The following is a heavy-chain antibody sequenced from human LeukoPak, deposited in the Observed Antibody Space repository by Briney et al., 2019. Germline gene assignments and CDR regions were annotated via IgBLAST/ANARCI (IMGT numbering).Heavy chain of an antibody. V-gene: IGHV1-2*02. Sequence: GASVKASCKASGYTFTGYYMHWVRQAPGQGLEWMGWINPNSGGTNYAQKFQGRVTMTRDTSISTAYMELSRLRSDDTAVYYCARVPGYYDFWSGYYYYWGQGTLVTVSS. J-gene: IGHJ4*02. CDR2: INPNSGGT. CDR3: ARVPGYYDFWSGYYYY. CDR1: GYTFTGYY. D-gene: IGHD3-3*01.